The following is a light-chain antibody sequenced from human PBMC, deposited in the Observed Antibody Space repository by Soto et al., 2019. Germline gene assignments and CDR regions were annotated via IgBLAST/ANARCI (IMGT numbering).Light chain of an antibody. CDR2: GAS. CDR3: HQYVSSWT. V-gene: IGKV3-15*01. J-gene: IGKJ1*01. CDR1: QSVGSN. Sequence: EIVMTQSPATLSVSPLEKATLSFRASQSVGSNLAWYQQKPGQAPRHLISGASTRATGIPARFSGTGSGTDFTLTISRLEPEDFAVYYCHQYVSSWTFGQGTKVDI.